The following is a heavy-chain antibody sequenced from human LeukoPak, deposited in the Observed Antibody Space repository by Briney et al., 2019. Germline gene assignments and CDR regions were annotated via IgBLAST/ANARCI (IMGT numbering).Heavy chain of an antibody. V-gene: IGHV4-4*02. CDR1: GGSISSTNW. Sequence: PSETLSLTCGVSGGSISSTNWWSWVRQPPGQGLEWIGEISLTGETNYNPSLNGRVTMSLDESRNQLSLDLTSVTAADTAIYYCSRESGAFRPFGYWGQGTPVIVPP. CDR2: ISLTGET. D-gene: IGHD1-26*01. J-gene: IGHJ4*02. CDR3: SRESGAFRPFGY.